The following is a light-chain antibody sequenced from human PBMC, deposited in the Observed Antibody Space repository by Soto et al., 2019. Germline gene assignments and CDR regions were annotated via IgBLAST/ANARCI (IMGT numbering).Light chain of an antibody. CDR2: DVN. CDR3: CSFTTSSTVL. CDR1: SSDVGVYDF. Sequence: QSVLTQPASVSGSPGQSITISCTGTSSDVGVYDFVSWYQQHPAKAPKLLIYDVNYRPSGVSDRFSGSKSGNTASLTISGLQAEDEADYYCCSFTTSSTVLFGGGTKVTVL. J-gene: IGLJ2*01. V-gene: IGLV2-14*01.